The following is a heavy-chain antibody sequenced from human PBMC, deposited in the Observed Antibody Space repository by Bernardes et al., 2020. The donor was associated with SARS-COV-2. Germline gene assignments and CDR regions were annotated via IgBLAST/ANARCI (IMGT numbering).Heavy chain of an antibody. Sequence: GGSLRLSCAASGFTFSSYGMHWVRQAPGKGLEWVAVIWYDGSNKYYADSVKGRFTISRDNSKNTLYLQMNSLRAEDTAVYYCAKHDRDGYDNNWFDPWGQGTLVTVSS. CDR1: GFTFSSYG. D-gene: IGHD5-12*01. CDR3: AKHDRDGYDNNWFDP. V-gene: IGHV3-33*06. J-gene: IGHJ5*02. CDR2: IWYDGSNK.